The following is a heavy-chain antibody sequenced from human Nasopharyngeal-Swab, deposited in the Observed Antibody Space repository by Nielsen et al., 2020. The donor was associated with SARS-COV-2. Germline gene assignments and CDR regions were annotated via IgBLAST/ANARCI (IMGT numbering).Heavy chain of an antibody. CDR2: IYYSGST. V-gene: IGHV4-39*01. CDR1: GGSISSSSYY. J-gene: IGHJ3*02. D-gene: IGHD3-3*01. CDR3: ARHQEFTIFGVVIRGAFDI. Sequence: SETLSLTCTVSGGSISSSSYYWVWIRQPPGEGLEWIGSIYYSGSTYYNPSLKSRVTISVDTSKNQFSLKLSSVTAADTAVYYCARHQEFTIFGVVIRGAFDIWGQGTMVTVSS.